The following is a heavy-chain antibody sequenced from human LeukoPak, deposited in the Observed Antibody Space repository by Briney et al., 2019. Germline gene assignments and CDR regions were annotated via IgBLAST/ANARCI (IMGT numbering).Heavy chain of an antibody. CDR3: ARDLGQDTYFNY. Sequence: ASVKVFCKASGYTFTSYYMHWVRQAPGQGLEWMGIINPSGGSTSYAQKFQGRVTMTRDTSTSTVYMELSSLRSEDTAVYYCARDLGQDTYFNYWGQGTLVTVSS. CDR2: INPSGGST. J-gene: IGHJ4*02. CDR1: GYTFTSYY. V-gene: IGHV1-46*01. D-gene: IGHD3-16*01.